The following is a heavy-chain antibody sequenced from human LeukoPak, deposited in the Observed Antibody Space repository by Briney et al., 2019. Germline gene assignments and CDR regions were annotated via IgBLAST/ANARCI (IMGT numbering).Heavy chain of an antibody. Sequence: SETLSLTCTVSGDSISSYYWTWIRQTPGNGLEWIGYNYTSGHANYNPSLKSRVTMSVDTSTNQFSLRLTSAIAADTAVYYCARPQNSDFWSGYLHNWFDPWGQGTLVTVSS. CDR3: ARPQNSDFWSGYLHNWFDP. CDR2: NYTSGHA. V-gene: IGHV4-4*09. D-gene: IGHD3-3*01. CDR1: GDSISSYY. J-gene: IGHJ5*02.